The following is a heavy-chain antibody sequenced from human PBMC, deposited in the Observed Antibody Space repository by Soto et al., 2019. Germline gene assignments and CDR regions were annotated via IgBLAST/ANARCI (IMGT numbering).Heavy chain of an antibody. D-gene: IGHD1-1*01. V-gene: IGHV3-30*18. CDR1: GFTFKSYG. J-gene: IGHJ4*02. CDR3: AKEGLYKTLDY. CDR2: ISYDGNNK. Sequence: GGSLRLSCAASGFTFKSYGMHWVRQAPGKGLEWVAVISYDGNNKYYADSVKGRFTISRDIPKNTPYLQLNSLRAEDTAVYYCAKEGLYKTLDYWGQGTLVTVSS.